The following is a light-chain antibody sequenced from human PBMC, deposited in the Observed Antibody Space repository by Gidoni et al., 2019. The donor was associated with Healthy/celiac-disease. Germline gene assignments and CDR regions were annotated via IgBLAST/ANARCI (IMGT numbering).Light chain of an antibody. CDR2: GAS. CDR1: QIVSSN. V-gene: IGKV3-15*01. J-gene: IGKJ5*01. CDR3: QQYNNWPPAT. Sequence: EIVMTPSPATLSVSPGERATLSCRASQIVSSNLAWYQQKPGQAPRLLIYGASTRATGIPARFSGSGSGTEFTLTISSLQSEDFAVYYCQQYNNWPPATFGQXTRLEIK.